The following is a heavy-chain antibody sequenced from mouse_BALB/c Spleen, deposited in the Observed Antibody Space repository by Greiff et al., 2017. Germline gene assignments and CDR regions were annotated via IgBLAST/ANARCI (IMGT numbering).Heavy chain of an antibody. J-gene: IGHJ4*01. V-gene: IGHV3-6*02. CDR2: ISYDGSN. D-gene: IGHD1-2*01. CDR1: GYSITSGYY. Sequence: DVQLQESGPGLVKPSQSLSLTCSVTGYSITSGYYWNWIRQFPGNKLEWMGYISYDGSNNYNPSLKNRISITRDTSKNQFFLKLNSVTTEDTATYYCASDHYYGYGYAMDYWGQGTSVTVSS. CDR3: ASDHYYGYGYAMDY.